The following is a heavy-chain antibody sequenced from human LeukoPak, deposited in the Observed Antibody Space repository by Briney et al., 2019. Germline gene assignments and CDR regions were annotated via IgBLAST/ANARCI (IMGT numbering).Heavy chain of an antibody. D-gene: IGHD2-2*02. CDR1: GGSISSYY. CDR3: ARAAYCSSTSCYRRGYYYYGMDV. J-gene: IGHJ6*02. V-gene: IGHV4-4*07. Sequence: SETLSLTCTVSGGSISSYYWSWIRQPAGKGLEWIGRIYTSGSTNYNPSLKSRVTMSVDTSKNQFSLKLSSVTAADTAVYYCARAAYCSSTSCYRRGYYYYGMDVWGQGTTVTVSS. CDR2: IYTSGST.